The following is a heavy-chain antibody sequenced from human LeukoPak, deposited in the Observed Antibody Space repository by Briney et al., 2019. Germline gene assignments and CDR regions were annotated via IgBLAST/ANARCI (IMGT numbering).Heavy chain of an antibody. CDR2: INPSGGST. Sequence: ASVKVSCKASGYTFTGYYMHWVRQAPGQGLEWMGIINPSGGSTTTAQKFQGRVTTTRDTSTTTVYMELSSLRSDDTAMYYCARDERDVVVVPGAMPYWGQGTLVTVSS. D-gene: IGHD2-2*01. V-gene: IGHV1-46*01. CDR1: GYTFTGYY. CDR3: ARDERDVVVVPGAMPY. J-gene: IGHJ4*02.